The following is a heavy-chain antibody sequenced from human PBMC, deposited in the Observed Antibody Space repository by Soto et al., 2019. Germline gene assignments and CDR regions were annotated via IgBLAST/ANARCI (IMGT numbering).Heavy chain of an antibody. V-gene: IGHV1-18*01. Sequence: QVQLVQSGAEVKKPGASVKVSCKASGYSFTTHDIKWLRQAPGKGLEWVGGISTDRGDTIYPQNLQGRVTMTTDSSTSTVYMELKSLRSDDTAVYYCARDDVNRGGKYFDYWGQGTLVTVSS. CDR3: ARDDVNRGGKYFDY. J-gene: IGHJ4*02. CDR2: ISTDRGDT. D-gene: IGHD2-15*01. CDR1: GYSFTTHD.